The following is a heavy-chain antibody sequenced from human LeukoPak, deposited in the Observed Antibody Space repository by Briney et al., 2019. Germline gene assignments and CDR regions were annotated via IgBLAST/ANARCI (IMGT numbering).Heavy chain of an antibody. V-gene: IGHV1-2*02. CDR1: GYTFSDHY. J-gene: IGHJ4*02. Sequence: ASVKVSCKASGYTFSDHYIHWVRQAPGQGLEWVGWINPKSGGTSYSRKFQGRVIVTRDTPISTAYMELNRLTSDDTAVYYCTRVGERGKVSGGVGNWGQGTLVTVSS. D-gene: IGHD3-16*01. CDR3: TRVGERGKVSGGVGN. CDR2: INPKSGGT.